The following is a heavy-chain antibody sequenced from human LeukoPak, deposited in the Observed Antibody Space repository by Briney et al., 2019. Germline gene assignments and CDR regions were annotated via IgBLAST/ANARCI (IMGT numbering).Heavy chain of an antibody. CDR2: NSDGSST. J-gene: IGHJ5*02. CDR1: GFTFSSYW. CDR3: ARPGIVGATRWFDP. Sequence: GGSLTLSCAASGFTFSSYWMHWVRQAPGKGPVWVSRNSDGSSTSYADSVKGRFTISRDNAKNTLYLQMNSLRAEDTAVYYCARPGIVGATRWFDPWGQGTLVTVSS. D-gene: IGHD1-26*01. V-gene: IGHV3-74*01.